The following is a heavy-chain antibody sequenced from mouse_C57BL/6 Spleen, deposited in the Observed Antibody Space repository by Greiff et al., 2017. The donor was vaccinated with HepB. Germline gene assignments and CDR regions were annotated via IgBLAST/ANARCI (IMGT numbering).Heavy chain of an antibody. Sequence: VQLQQSGAELVKPGASVKLSCKASGYTFTSYWMQWVKQRPGQGLEWIGEIDPSDSYTNYNQKFKGKATLTVDTSSSTAYMQLSSLTSEDSAVYYCARGTTYAMDYWGQGTSVTVSS. CDR3: ARGTTYAMDY. D-gene: IGHD3-3*01. J-gene: IGHJ4*01. V-gene: IGHV1-50*01. CDR1: GYTFTSYW. CDR2: IDPSDSYT.